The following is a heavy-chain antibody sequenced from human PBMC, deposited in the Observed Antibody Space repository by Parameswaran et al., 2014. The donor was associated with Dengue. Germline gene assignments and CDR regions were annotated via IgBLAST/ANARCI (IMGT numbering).Heavy chain of an antibody. D-gene: IGHD5-12*01. Sequence: WVRQAPGQRLEWMGWINAGNGNTKYSQKFQGRVTITRDTSASTAYMELSSLRSEDTAVYYCARDRRSPSGIAVATINLFDYWGQGTLVTVSS. CDR2: INAGNGNT. CDR3: ARDRRSPSGIAVATINLFDY. V-gene: IGHV1-3*01. J-gene: IGHJ4*02.